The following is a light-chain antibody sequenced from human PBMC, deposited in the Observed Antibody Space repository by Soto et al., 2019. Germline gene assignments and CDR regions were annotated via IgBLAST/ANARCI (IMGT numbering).Light chain of an antibody. Sequence: QSALTQPASVSGSPEQSITISCTGPGGDVGSFDLVSWYQQHPGKAPKLIIFEGSKRPSGVSTRFSGSKSDNRASLTISGLQAEDEADYYCSSYAGGLSWVFGGGTKVTVL. CDR2: EGS. CDR3: SSYAGGLSWV. J-gene: IGLJ3*02. V-gene: IGLV2-23*01. CDR1: GGDVGSFDL.